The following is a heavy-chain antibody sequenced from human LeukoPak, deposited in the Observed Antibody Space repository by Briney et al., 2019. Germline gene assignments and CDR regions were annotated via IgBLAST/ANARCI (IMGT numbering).Heavy chain of an antibody. CDR1: DFTFTDYA. Sequence: PGGSLRLSCAASDFTFTDYAMNWVRQAPGKGLEWVSSIGSSVILTYYADSVKGRFTISRDNSRNMLYLQMNSLRAEDTAVYYCAKSGSSAVAATIDYWGQGTLVTVSS. CDR3: AKSGSSAVAATIDY. J-gene: IGHJ4*02. CDR2: IGSSVILT. D-gene: IGHD2-15*01. V-gene: IGHV3-23*05.